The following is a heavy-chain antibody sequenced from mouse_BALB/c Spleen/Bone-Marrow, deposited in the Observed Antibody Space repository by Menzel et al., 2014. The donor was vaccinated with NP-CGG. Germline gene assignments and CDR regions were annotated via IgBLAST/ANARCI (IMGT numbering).Heavy chain of an antibody. J-gene: IGHJ4*01. V-gene: IGHV2-6-7*01. Sequence: QVQLKQSGPGLVAPSQSLSITCTVSGFSLTGFGVNWVRQPPGKGLEWLGMIWADGSTDYNSALRSRLSISKANSKSQALFKMNSRQTDDTASYYCARADGSGYAMDYWGQGTSVTVSS. CDR2: IWADGST. CDR1: GFSLTGFG. D-gene: IGHD2-3*01. CDR3: ARADGSGYAMDY.